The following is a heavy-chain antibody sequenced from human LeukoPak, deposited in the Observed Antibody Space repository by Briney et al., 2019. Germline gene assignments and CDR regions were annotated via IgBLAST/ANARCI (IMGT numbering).Heavy chain of an antibody. D-gene: IGHD3-3*01. Sequence: PGGSLRLSCAASGFNFANHAMSWVRQAPGNGLERVSVIYGDGRTSHSASVRGRFTISRDNSKNIVSLQMNNLRAEDTAVYYCARGRGLGVVSPYFDYWGQGTLVTVSS. J-gene: IGHJ4*02. CDR3: ARGRGLGVVSPYFDY. V-gene: IGHV3-23*03. CDR1: GFNFANHA. CDR2: IYGDGRT.